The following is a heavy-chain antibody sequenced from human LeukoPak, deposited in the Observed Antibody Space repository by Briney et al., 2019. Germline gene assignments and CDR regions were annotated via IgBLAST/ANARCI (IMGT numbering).Heavy chain of an antibody. Sequence: SETLSLTCTVSGGSISGSSYFWGWIRQPPGKGLEWIGSIYYSGSTYYNPSLKSRVTISVDTSKNQFSLKLNSVTAADTAVYYCARGQFQRDFWGQGSLVTVSS. J-gene: IGHJ4*02. CDR2: IYYSGST. CDR1: GGSISGSSYF. CDR3: ARGQFQRDF. V-gene: IGHV4-39*01.